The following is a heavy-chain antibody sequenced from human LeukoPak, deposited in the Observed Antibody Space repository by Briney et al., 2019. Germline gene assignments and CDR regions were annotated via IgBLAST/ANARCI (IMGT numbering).Heavy chain of an antibody. Sequence: GASVKVSCKASGYTFTGYYMHWVRQAPGQGLEWMGWINPNSGGTNYAQKFQGRVTMTRDTSISTAYMELSRLRSDDTAVYYCARESSYYGSGSSLGYMDVWGKGTTVTISS. J-gene: IGHJ6*03. CDR1: GYTFTGYY. CDR2: INPNSGGT. D-gene: IGHD3-10*01. V-gene: IGHV1-2*02. CDR3: ARESSYYGSGSSLGYMDV.